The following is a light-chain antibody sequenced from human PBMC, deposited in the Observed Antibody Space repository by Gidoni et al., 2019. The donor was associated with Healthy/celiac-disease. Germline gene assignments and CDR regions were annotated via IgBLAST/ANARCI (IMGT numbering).Light chain of an antibody. Sequence: EIVLTQSPGPLSFSPGERATLSCRASQSVSSSYLAWYQQKPGQAPRLLIYGASSRAPGIPDRFSGSGSGTDFTLTISRLEPEDFAVYYCQQYGSSPPFTFGPGTKVDIK. CDR2: GAS. V-gene: IGKV3-20*01. CDR1: QSVSSSY. CDR3: QQYGSSPPFT. J-gene: IGKJ3*01.